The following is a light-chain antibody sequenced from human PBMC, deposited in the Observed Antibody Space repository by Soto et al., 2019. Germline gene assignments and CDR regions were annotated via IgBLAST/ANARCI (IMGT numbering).Light chain of an antibody. CDR3: QQYGSSPIT. Sequence: EIILTQSPATLSLSPGESATLSCGASQSVSSSYVAWYQHRPGLAPRLLIHDASSRATGIPDRFSGTKSGTDFTLTIRRLEPEDAAVYYCQQYGSSPITFGQGTRLEI. V-gene: IGKV3D-20*01. J-gene: IGKJ5*01. CDR1: QSVSSSY. CDR2: DAS.